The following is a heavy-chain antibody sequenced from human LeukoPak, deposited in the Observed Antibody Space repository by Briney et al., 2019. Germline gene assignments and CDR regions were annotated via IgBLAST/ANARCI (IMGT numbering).Heavy chain of an antibody. CDR1: GYTFTSYG. V-gene: IGHV1-18*01. J-gene: IGHJ4*02. Sequence: ASVKVSCKASGYTFTSYGISWVRQAPGQGLEWMGWISAYNGNTNYAQKFQGRVTMTRDTSISTAYMELSRLRSDDTAVYYCARAPLPSGYSGYDYYFDYWGQGTLVTVSS. CDR3: ARAPLPSGYSGYDYYFDY. D-gene: IGHD5-12*01. CDR2: ISAYNGNT.